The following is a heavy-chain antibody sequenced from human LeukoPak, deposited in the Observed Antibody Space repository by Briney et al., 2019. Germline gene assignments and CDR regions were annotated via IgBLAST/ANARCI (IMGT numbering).Heavy chain of an antibody. V-gene: IGHV3-23*01. Sequence: GGSLRLSCAASGFTFSSYAMSWVRRAPGKGLEWVSAISGSDGSTYYADSVKGRFTISRDNSKDTLYLQINSLRAEDTAVYYCAKVSAVTRGHFDYWGQGNLVTVSS. CDR2: ISGSDGST. CDR1: GFTFSSYA. D-gene: IGHD3-10*01. J-gene: IGHJ4*02. CDR3: AKVSAVTRGHFDY.